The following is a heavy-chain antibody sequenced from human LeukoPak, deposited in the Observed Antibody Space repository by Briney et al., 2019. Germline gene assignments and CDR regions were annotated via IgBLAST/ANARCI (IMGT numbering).Heavy chain of an antibody. J-gene: IGHJ4*02. Sequence: GGSLRLSCEASGFTISSNYVSWVRQAPGKGLEWVSVIYSGGSTYYADSVKGRFTISRDNSKNTLYLQMNSLRAEDTAVYYCASSYYDSGSYYNYWGQGTLVTVSS. CDR3: ASSYYDSGSYYNY. CDR1: GFTISSNY. V-gene: IGHV3-53*01. D-gene: IGHD3-10*01. CDR2: IYSGGST.